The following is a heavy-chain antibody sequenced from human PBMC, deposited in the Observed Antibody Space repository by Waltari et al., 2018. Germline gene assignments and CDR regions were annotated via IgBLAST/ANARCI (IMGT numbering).Heavy chain of an antibody. CDR1: GSSCTTYY. V-gene: IGHV3-7*01. CDR3: ARDVAYNCFDP. CDR2: IKQDGSAK. Sequence: EVQLVESGGGLVQPGGSLRLSCTASGSSCTTYYMAWVRQAPGKGLGWVANIKQDGSAKNYVDSVKGRFTISRDNARNSLYLQMNSLRGEDTGVYYCARDVAYNCFDPWGQGTPVIVSS. D-gene: IGHD1-20*01. J-gene: IGHJ5*02.